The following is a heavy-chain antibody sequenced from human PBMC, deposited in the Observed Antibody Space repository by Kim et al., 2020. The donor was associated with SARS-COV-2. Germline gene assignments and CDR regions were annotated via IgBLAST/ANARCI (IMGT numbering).Heavy chain of an antibody. Sequence: SETLSLTCAVYGGSFSGYYWSWIRQPPGKGLEWIGEINHSGSTNYNPSLKSRVTISVDTSKNQFSLKLSSVTAADTAVYYCARRSGGTGWFDPWGQGTLV. D-gene: IGHD3-16*01. V-gene: IGHV4-34*01. CDR1: GGSFSGYY. J-gene: IGHJ5*02. CDR2: INHSGST. CDR3: ARRSGGTGWFDP.